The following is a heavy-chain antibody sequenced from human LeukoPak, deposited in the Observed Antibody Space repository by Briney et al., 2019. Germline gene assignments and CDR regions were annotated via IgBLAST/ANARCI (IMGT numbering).Heavy chain of an antibody. CDR2: IIPIFGTA. J-gene: IGHJ6*02. D-gene: IGHD2-21*02. CDR1: GGTFSSYA. CDR3: ARGSVTAQTTYYYYSGMDV. V-gene: IGHV1-69*13. Sequence: ASVKVSCKASGGTFSSYAMSWVRQAPGQGLEWMGGIIPIFGTANYAQKFQGRVTITADEATSTAYMELSSLRSEDTAVYYCARGSVTAQTTYYYYSGMDVWGQGTTVTVSS.